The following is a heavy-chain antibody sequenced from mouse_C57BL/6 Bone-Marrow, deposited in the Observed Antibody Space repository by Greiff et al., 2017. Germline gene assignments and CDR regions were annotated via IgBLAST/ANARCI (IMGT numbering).Heavy chain of an antibody. CDR2: IDPSDSYT. D-gene: IGHD2-1*01. Sequence: VQLQQPGAELVMPGASVKLSCKASGYTFTSYWMHWVKQRPGQGLEWIGEIDPSDSYTNYNQKFKGKSTLTVDKSSSTAYMQLSSLTSEDAAVYYCARWDGNYVEDYWGQGTTLTVSS. CDR3: ARWDGNYVEDY. CDR1: GYTFTSYW. V-gene: IGHV1-69*01. J-gene: IGHJ2*01.